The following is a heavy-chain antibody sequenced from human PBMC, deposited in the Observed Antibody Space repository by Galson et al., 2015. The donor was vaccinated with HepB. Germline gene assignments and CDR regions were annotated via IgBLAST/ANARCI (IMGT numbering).Heavy chain of an antibody. CDR1: GDSVSSTSAA. CDR2: TYYRSKWCN. D-gene: IGHD1-26*01. Sequence: CAISGDSVSSTSAAWNWIRQSPSRGLEWLGRTYYRSKWCNDYAVSVKGRITINPDTSKNQLSLQLNSVTPEDTAVYYCARMVGGTRDYWGQGTLVTVSS. J-gene: IGHJ4*02. V-gene: IGHV6-1*01. CDR3: ARMVGGTRDY.